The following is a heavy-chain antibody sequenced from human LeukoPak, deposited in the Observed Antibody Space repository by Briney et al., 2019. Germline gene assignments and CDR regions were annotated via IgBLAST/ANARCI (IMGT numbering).Heavy chain of an antibody. CDR3: AGEYYYYYYMDV. CDR1: GGSISSSSHY. J-gene: IGHJ6*03. Sequence: SETLSLTCTVSGGSISSSSHYWGWIRQPPGKGLEWIGTIYYRGSAYYNPALKSRVTISVDTSKNQFSLKLTSVTAADTAVYYCAGEYYYYYYMDVWGKGTTVTVSS. CDR2: IYYRGSA. V-gene: IGHV4-39*07.